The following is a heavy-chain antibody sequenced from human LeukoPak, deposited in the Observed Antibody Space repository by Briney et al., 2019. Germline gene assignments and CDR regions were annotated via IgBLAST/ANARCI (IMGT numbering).Heavy chain of an antibody. CDR1: GFHFSSNW. CDR3: AKDHYWSIDY. J-gene: IGHJ4*02. Sequence: TGGSLRLSCAASGFHFSSNWMHWVRHAPGQGLVRVSRIKGDGISTNYADSVKGRFTISRDIAKNTLYLQMNSLRAEDTGVYYCAKDHYWSIDYWGRGTLVTVSS. V-gene: IGHV3-74*01. CDR2: IKGDGIST. D-gene: IGHD3-3*01.